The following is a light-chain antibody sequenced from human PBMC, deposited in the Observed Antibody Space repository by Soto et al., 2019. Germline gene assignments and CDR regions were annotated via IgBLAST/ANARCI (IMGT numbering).Light chain of an antibody. CDR3: SSYTSRSPPRYV. V-gene: IGLV2-14*01. CDR2: DVS. CDR1: SSDVGGYNY. Sequence: QSALTQPASVSGSPGQSITISCTGTSSDVGGYNYVSWYQQHPGKAPKLMIYDVSNRPSGFSNRFSGSKSGNTASLTISGLQAEDEADYYCSSYTSRSPPRYVFGTGTKLTV. J-gene: IGLJ1*01.